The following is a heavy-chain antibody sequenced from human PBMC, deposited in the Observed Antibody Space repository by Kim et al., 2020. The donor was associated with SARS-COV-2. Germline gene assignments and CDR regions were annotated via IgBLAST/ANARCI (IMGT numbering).Heavy chain of an antibody. Sequence: YAQGFTGRFVFSLDTSVSTAYLQISSLKAEDTAVYYCARVVTTSPPRVDYWGQGTLVTVSS. J-gene: IGHJ4*02. CDR3: ARVVTTSPPRVDY. V-gene: IGHV7-4-1*02. D-gene: IGHD4-4*01.